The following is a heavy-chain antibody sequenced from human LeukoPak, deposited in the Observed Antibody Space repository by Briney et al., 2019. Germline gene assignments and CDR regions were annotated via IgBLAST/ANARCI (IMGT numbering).Heavy chain of an antibody. D-gene: IGHD2-2*01. CDR3: ARGPAARETGTFDY. V-gene: IGHV1-69*04. Sequence: SVKVSCKASGGTFSSYAISWVRQAPGQGLEWMGRIIPILGIATYAQKFQGRVTITADKSTSTAYMELSSLRSEDTAVYYCARGPAARETGTFDYWGQGTLVTVSS. J-gene: IGHJ4*02. CDR2: IIPILGIA. CDR1: GGTFSSYA.